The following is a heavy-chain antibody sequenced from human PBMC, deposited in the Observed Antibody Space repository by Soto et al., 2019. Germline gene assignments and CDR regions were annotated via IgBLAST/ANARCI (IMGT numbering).Heavy chain of an antibody. V-gene: IGHV3-23*01. Sequence: GGSLRLSCAASGFTFSSYAMSWVRQAPGKGLEWVSAISGSGGSTYYADSVKGRFTISRDNSKNTPYLQMNSLRAEDTAVYYCAKERRRYNWNYEEYYYYGMDVWGQGTTVTVSS. CDR2: ISGSGGST. CDR1: GFTFSSYA. D-gene: IGHD1-7*01. J-gene: IGHJ6*02. CDR3: AKERRRYNWNYEEYYYYGMDV.